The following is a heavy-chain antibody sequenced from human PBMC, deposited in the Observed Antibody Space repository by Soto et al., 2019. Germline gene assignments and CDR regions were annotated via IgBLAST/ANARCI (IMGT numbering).Heavy chain of an antibody. Sequence: QVQLQESGPGLVKPSQILSLTCTVSGASINSGGSYWSWIRQHPGKGLEWIGHIYYSGTTYYNPSLKSRVTISVDTSKNQFSLKLSSVTAADTAVYYCAREARGYSGYAAVDYWGQGTLVTASS. CDR3: AREARGYSGYAAVDY. CDR1: GASINSGGSY. V-gene: IGHV4-31*03. CDR2: IYYSGTT. J-gene: IGHJ4*02. D-gene: IGHD5-12*01.